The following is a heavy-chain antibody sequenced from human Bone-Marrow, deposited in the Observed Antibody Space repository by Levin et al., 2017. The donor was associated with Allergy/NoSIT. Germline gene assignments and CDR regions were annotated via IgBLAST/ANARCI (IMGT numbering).Heavy chain of an antibody. CDR3: ARCRDGGYCNGGSGY. J-gene: IGHJ4*02. Sequence: GESLKISCAASGFTFSNYWMSWVRQAPGKGLEWVANIKQDGSETYYVDSVKGRFTISRDNAKNSLYLQMNSLRAEDTAVYYCARCRDGGYCNGGSGYWGQGTLVTVSS. CDR2: IKQDGSET. V-gene: IGHV3-7*01. D-gene: IGHD2-15*01. CDR1: GFTFSNYW.